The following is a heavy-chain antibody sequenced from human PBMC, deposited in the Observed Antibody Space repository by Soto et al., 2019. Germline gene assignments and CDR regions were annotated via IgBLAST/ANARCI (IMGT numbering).Heavy chain of an antibody. J-gene: IGHJ6*02. Sequence: SETLSLTCTVSGGSISSGGYYWSWIRQPPGTGLEWIGEINHSGSTNYNPSLKSRVTISVDTSKNQFSLKLSSVTAADTAVYYCARQSAAGIYYYYYYGMDVWGQGTTVTVSS. CDR2: INHSGST. D-gene: IGHD6-13*01. V-gene: IGHV4-39*01. CDR1: GGSISSGGYY. CDR3: ARQSAAGIYYYYYYGMDV.